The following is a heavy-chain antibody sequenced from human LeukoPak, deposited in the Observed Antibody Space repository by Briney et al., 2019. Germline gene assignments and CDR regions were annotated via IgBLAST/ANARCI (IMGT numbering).Heavy chain of an antibody. CDR2: IYTSGST. Sequence: SETLSLTCTVSGGSISSYYWSWIRQPAGKGLEWIGRIYTSGSTNYNSSLKSRVTMSVDTSKNQFSLKLSSVTAADTAVYYCAGNLLTYYYGSGGFDPWGQGTLVTVSS. CDR1: GGSISSYY. CDR3: AGNLLTYYYGSGGFDP. J-gene: IGHJ5*02. V-gene: IGHV4-4*07. D-gene: IGHD3-10*01.